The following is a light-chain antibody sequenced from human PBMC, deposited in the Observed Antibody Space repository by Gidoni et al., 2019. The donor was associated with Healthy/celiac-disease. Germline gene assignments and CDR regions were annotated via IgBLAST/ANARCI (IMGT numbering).Light chain of an antibody. CDR3: QQSYSTPTIT. CDR2: AAS. J-gene: IGKJ5*01. CDR1: QSISSY. Sequence: IQMRQTPSSLSASVGDRVTITCRASQSISSYLNWYQQKPGKAPKLLIYAASSLQSGVPSRFSGSGSGTDFTLTISSLQPEDFATYYCQQSYSTPTITFGQGTRLEIK. V-gene: IGKV1-39*01.